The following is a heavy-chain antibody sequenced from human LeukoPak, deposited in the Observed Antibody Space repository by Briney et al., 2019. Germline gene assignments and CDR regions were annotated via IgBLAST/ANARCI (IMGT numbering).Heavy chain of an antibody. V-gene: IGHV3-53*01. CDR2: IYSGGST. CDR3: ATVAMVRQAYFDY. Sequence: GGSLRLSCAASGFTVSSNYMSWVRQAPGKGLEWVSVIYSGGSTYYADSVKGRFTISRDNAKNSLYLQMNSLRAEDTAVYYCATVAMVRQAYFDYWGQGTLVTVSS. D-gene: IGHD3-10*01. J-gene: IGHJ4*02. CDR1: GFTVSSNY.